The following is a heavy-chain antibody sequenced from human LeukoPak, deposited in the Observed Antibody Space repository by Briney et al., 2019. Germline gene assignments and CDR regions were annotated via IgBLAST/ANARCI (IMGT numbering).Heavy chain of an antibody. CDR3: ASSMDIVATIPTGGAFDI. J-gene: IGHJ3*02. CDR2: IYSGGST. Sequence: GGSLRLSCAASGFTVSSNYMSWVRQAPGKGLEWVSVIYSGGSTYYADSVKGRFTISRHNSKNTLYLQMNSLRAEDTAVYYCASSMDIVATIPTGGAFDIWGQGTMVTVSS. D-gene: IGHD5-12*01. CDR1: GFTVSSNY. V-gene: IGHV3-53*04.